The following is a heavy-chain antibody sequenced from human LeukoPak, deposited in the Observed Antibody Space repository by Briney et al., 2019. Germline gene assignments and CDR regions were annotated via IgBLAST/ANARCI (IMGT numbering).Heavy chain of an antibody. V-gene: IGHV3-7*01. CDR3: AGDANYYDSRGENYFNY. D-gene: IGHD3-22*01. Sequence: GGSLRLSCAASGFAFSSYWMSWVRQAPGKGLEWVANIKRDGSDTYYVDSVKGRFTISRDNDKNSLYLQLNSLRVEDTAVYYRAGDANYYDSRGENYFNYWGQGTLVTVSS. J-gene: IGHJ4*02. CDR1: GFAFSSYW. CDR2: IKRDGSDT.